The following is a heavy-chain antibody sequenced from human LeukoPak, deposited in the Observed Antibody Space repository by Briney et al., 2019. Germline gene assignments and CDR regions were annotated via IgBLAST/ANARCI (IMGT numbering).Heavy chain of an antibody. Sequence: GGSLRLSCAASGFTFSSYAMSWVRQAPGKGLEWVSTIRGSGGSTYYADSVKGRFTISRDNSKNTLFLQMNSLRAEDTAVYYCAKNNGGWSKSSDVWGQGTTVTVSS. CDR3: AKNNGGWSKSSDV. CDR2: IRGSGGST. V-gene: IGHV3-23*01. D-gene: IGHD6-19*01. J-gene: IGHJ6*02. CDR1: GFTFSSYA.